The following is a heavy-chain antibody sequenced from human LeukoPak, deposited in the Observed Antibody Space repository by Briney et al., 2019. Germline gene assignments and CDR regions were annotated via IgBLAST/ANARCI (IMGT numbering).Heavy chain of an antibody. CDR3: ARGRSSWDVNNLVDP. D-gene: IGHD6-13*01. CDR1: GYSFTSYW. Sequence: GESLKISCKGSGYSFTSYWIGWVRQMPGKGLEWMGIIYPGDSDTRYSPSFQGQVTISADKSISTAYLQWSSLKASDTAMYYWARGRSSWDVNNLVDPWGQGTLVTVSS. CDR2: IYPGDSDT. V-gene: IGHV5-51*01. J-gene: IGHJ5*02.